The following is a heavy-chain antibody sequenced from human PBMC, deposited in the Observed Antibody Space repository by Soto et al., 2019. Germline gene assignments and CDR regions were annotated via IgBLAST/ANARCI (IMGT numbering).Heavy chain of an antibody. CDR1: GFTFSSYA. V-gene: IGHV3-23*01. D-gene: IGHD3-3*01. CDR2: MSGSGGST. CDR3: AKVSITIFGVHDRFDP. J-gene: IGHJ5*02. Sequence: GGSLRLSCAASGFTFSSYAMSWVRQAPGKGLEWVSSMSGSGGSTYYADSVKGRFTISRDNSKNTLYLQMNSLRAEDTAVFYCAKVSITIFGVHDRFDPWGQGTLVTVSS.